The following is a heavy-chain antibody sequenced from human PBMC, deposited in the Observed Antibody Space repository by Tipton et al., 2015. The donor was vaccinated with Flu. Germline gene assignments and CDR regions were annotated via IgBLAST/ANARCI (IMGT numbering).Heavy chain of an antibody. CDR1: GFPFSEFW. V-gene: IGHV3-7*01. Sequence: QLVQSGGTLVQPGGSLRLSCAASGFPFSEFWMHWVRQAPGKGLEWVAHINQDGSEESYVESVKGRFTISRDNARNSLYLQMNSLRAEDKAVYHCARFAGGPWGQGSLVTVSS. D-gene: IGHD3-16*01. CDR3: ARFAGGP. CDR2: INQDGSEE. J-gene: IGHJ5*02.